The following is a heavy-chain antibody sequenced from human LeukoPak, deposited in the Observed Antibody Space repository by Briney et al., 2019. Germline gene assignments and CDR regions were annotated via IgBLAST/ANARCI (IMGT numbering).Heavy chain of an antibody. J-gene: IGHJ4*02. CDR2: IQYDGSET. CDR3: TLRSFDY. CDR1: GFRFSNYW. V-gene: IGHV3-7*01. Sequence: GGSLRLSCATSGFRFSNYWMSWVRQAPGEGLEWVASIQYDGSETYYVDSVRGRFTISRDNAQNSLNLQLSSLRAEDTAVYYCTLRSFDYWGQGTLVTVSS.